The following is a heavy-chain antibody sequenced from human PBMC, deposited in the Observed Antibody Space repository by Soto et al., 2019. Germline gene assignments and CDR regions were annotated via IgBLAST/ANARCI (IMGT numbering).Heavy chain of an antibody. CDR3: ARESGGATATLDYYYFDMDV. CDR1: GDSFNDYY. CDR2: INPNGGVT. D-gene: IGHD5-12*01. Sequence: QVQLVQSGAEVRKPGASVTVSCRSSGDSFNDYYIHWVRQAPGQGFEWMGWINPNGGVTKYAQKFQSWVSMTRDPSIRTVYMQLSRLRSDDTAGYYCARESGGATATLDYYYFDMDVWGTGTTVTVSS. J-gene: IGHJ6*03. V-gene: IGHV1-2*04.